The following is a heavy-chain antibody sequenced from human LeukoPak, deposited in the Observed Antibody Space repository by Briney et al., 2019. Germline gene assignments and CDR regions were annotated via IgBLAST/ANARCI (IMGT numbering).Heavy chain of an antibody. J-gene: IGHJ4*02. CDR2: ISAYNGNT. CDR1: GYTFTGYY. Sequence: ASVKVSCKASGYTFTGYYMHWVRQAPGQGLEWMGWISAYNGNTNYAQKLQGRVTMTTDTSTSTAYMELRSLRSDDTAVYYCARDYYDSSGYPPFDYWGQGTLVTVSS. D-gene: IGHD3-22*01. CDR3: ARDYYDSSGYPPFDY. V-gene: IGHV1-18*04.